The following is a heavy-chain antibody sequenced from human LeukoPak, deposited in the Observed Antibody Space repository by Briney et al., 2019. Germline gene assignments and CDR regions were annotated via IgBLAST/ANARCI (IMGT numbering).Heavy chain of an antibody. Sequence: PSETLSLTCTVSGGSISSYYWSWIRQPPGKGLEWIGYIYYSGSTNYNPSLKSRVTISVDTSKNQFSLKLSSVTAADTAVYYCARSPFSGILDCWGQGTLVTVSS. V-gene: IGHV4-59*01. CDR3: ARSPFSGILDC. D-gene: IGHD3-9*01. CDR2: IYYSGST. J-gene: IGHJ4*02. CDR1: GGSISSYY.